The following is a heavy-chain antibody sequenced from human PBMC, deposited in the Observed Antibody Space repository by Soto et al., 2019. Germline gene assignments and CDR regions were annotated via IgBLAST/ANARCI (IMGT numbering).Heavy chain of an antibody. CDR2: IIPIFGTA. CDR3: AGGVLVTTTEYFQH. CDR1: GGTFSSYA. Sequence: QVQLVQSGAEVKKPGSSVKVSCKASGGTFSSYAISWVRQAPGQGLEWMGGIIPIFGTANYAQKFQGRVTXTAXEXRRTAYSELTSLGSEATDVYYWAGGVLVTTTEYFQHWGQGTLVTVSS. V-gene: IGHV1-69*12. J-gene: IGHJ1*01. D-gene: IGHD3-16*01.